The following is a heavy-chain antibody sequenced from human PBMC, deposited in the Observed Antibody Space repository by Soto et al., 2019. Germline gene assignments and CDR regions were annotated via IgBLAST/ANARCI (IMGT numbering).Heavy chain of an antibody. J-gene: IGHJ6*03. Sequence: GGSLRLSCAAPGFTFSSYWMHWVRQAPGKGLVWVSRINSDGSSTSYADSVKGRFTISRDNAKNTLYLQMNSLRAEDTAVYYCARRSRNYYYYMDVWGKGTTVTVSS. CDR2: INSDGSST. V-gene: IGHV3-74*01. CDR3: ARRSRNYYYYMDV. CDR1: GFTFSSYW.